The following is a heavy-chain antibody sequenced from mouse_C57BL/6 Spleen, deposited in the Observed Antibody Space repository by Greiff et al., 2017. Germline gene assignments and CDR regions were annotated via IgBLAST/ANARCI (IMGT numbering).Heavy chain of an antibody. D-gene: IGHD1-1*01. J-gene: IGHJ1*03. CDR3: ASTRVVATRYFDV. CDR2: IHPSDIDT. V-gene: IGHV1-74*01. Sequence: QVQLQQSGAELARPGASVKMSCKASGYTFTSYTMHWVKQRPGQGLEWIGRIHPSDIDTHYTQKFKGKATLTVDKSSSTAYMQLSSLTSEDSAVYYCASTRVVATRYFDVWGTGTTVTVSA. CDR1: GYTFTSYT.